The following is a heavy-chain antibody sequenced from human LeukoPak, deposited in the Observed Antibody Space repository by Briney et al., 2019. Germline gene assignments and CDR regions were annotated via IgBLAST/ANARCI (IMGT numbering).Heavy chain of an antibody. D-gene: IGHD3-10*01. CDR1: GYTFSSYA. CDR3: ARDVFGLDY. J-gene: IGHJ4*02. CDR2: IIPILGIA. Sequence: GASVKVSCKASGYTFSSYAISWVRQAPGQGLEWMGRIIPILGIANYAQKFQGRVTITADKSTSTAYMELSSLRSEDTAVYYCARDVFGLDYWGQGTLVTVSS. V-gene: IGHV1-69*04.